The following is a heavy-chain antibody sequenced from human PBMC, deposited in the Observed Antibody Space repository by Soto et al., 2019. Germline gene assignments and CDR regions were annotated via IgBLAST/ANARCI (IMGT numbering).Heavy chain of an antibody. Sequence: SETLSLTCTVSGGSISSYYWSWIRQPAGKGLEWIGRIYTSVSTNYNPSLKSRVTMSVDTSKNQFSLKLSSVTAADTAVYYCARDPLVPAAPGGTSYYYGMEVWGQGTTVTFAS. CDR1: GGSISSYY. CDR2: IYTSVST. D-gene: IGHD2-2*01. J-gene: IGHJ6*02. V-gene: IGHV4-4*07. CDR3: ARDPLVPAAPGGTSYYYGMEV.